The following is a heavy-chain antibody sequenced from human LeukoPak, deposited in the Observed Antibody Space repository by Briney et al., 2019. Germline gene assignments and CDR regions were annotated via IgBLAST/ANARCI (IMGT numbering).Heavy chain of an antibody. D-gene: IGHD6-6*01. CDR2: IIPIFGTA. J-gene: IGHJ6*03. Sequence: ASVKVSCKASGYNFNSFGITWVRQAPGQGLEWMGGIIPIFGTANYAQKFQGRVTITADKSTSTAYMELSSLRSEDTAVYYCARNKLVSSSEGYYYYYMDVWGKGTTVTVSS. V-gene: IGHV1-69*06. CDR1: GYNFNSFG. CDR3: ARNKLVSSSEGYYYYYMDV.